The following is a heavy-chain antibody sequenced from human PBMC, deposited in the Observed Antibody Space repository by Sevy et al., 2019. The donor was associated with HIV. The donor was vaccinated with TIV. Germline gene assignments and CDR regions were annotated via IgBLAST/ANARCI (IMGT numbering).Heavy chain of an antibody. D-gene: IGHD3-10*01. J-gene: IGHJ4*02. Sequence: ASVKVSCKASGYSFTAHYIHWERQAPGRGLEWMGWINPDSGDTHYAQKFQGSVTMTRDTSMTTAYMELRSLRSDDTAIYYCARVQRGGVPDYWGQGTLVTVSS. CDR2: INPDSGDT. V-gene: IGHV1-2*02. CDR1: GYSFTAHY. CDR3: ARVQRGGVPDY.